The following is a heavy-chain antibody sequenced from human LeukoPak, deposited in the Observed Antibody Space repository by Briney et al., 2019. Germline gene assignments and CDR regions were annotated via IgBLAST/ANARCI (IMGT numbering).Heavy chain of an antibody. Sequence: SGGSLRLSCAASGFTFSSYAMHWVRQAPGKGLEWVAVISYDGSNKYYADSVKDRFTISRDNSKNTLYLQMNSLRAEDTAAYYCARGVSGSDYWGQGTLVTVSS. CDR2: ISYDGSNK. D-gene: IGHD6-19*01. V-gene: IGHV3-30-3*01. J-gene: IGHJ4*02. CDR1: GFTFSSYA. CDR3: ARGVSGSDY.